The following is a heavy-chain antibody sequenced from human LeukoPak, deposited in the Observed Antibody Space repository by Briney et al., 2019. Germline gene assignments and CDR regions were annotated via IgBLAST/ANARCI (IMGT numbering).Heavy chain of an antibody. D-gene: IGHD1-26*01. V-gene: IGHV4-4*09. CDR3: ARSDSGSYYHYFDY. Sequence: SETLSLTCTVSGGSISSYYWSWIRQPPGKGLEWIGYIYTSGSTNYNPSLKSRVTISVDTSKNQFSLKLSSVTAADTAAYYCARSDSGSYYHYFDYWGQGTLVTVSS. CDR2: IYTSGST. J-gene: IGHJ4*02. CDR1: GGSISSYY.